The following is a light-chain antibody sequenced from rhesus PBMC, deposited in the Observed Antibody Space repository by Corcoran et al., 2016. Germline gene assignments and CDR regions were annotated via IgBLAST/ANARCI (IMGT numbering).Light chain of an antibody. CDR1: QGINNA. J-gene: IGKJ1*01. V-gene: IGKV1-33*01. Sequence: GDKVTLTCRASQGINNALAWYQRKPGKAPELLIYVASNLQSGVPPSFSGSGSGTDFTLTISHLQPEDFAVFHCQQRNHPPWAFGQGTKVEIK. CDR3: QQRNHPPWA. CDR2: VAS.